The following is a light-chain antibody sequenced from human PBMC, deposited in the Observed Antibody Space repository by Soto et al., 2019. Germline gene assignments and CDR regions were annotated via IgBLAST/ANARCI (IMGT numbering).Light chain of an antibody. V-gene: IGLV2-14*01. J-gene: IGLJ3*02. CDR3: SSYTSSSTRV. CDR2: EVS. CDR1: SSDVGGYNY. Sequence: QSALTQPASVSGSPGQSITISCTGTSSDVGGYNYVSRYQQHPGKAPKLMIYEVSNRPSGVSNRFSGSKSGNTASLTISGLQAEDEADYYCSSYTSSSTRVLGGGTKVTVL.